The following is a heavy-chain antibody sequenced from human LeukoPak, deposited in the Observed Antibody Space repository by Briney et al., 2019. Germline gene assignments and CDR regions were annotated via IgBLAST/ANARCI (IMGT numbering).Heavy chain of an antibody. CDR1: GFTFSSYE. Sequence: PGGSLRLSCAASGFTFSSYEMNWVRQAPGKGLEWVSYISSSGSTIYHADSVKGRFTISRDNAKNSLYLQMNSLRAEDTAVYYCARARTIAAAGTNRRKYFDYWGQGTLVTVSS. D-gene: IGHD6-13*01. J-gene: IGHJ4*02. CDR2: ISSSGSTI. CDR3: ARARTIAAAGTNRRKYFDY. V-gene: IGHV3-48*03.